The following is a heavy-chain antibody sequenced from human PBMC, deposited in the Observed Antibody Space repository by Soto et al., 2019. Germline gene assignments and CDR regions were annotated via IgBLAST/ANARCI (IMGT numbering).Heavy chain of an antibody. J-gene: IGHJ4*02. Sequence: SGGSLRLSCAASGFTFSFYWMTWVRQAPGKGLEWVANIKQDGSEKYYVDSVQGRFTISRDNAKNSLYLQMNSLRAEDTAVYYCARSYCSGGSCYYPHHFDYWGQGTLVTVSS. CDR2: IKQDGSEK. CDR1: GFTFSFYW. D-gene: IGHD2-15*01. CDR3: ARSYCSGGSCYYPHHFDY. V-gene: IGHV3-7*01.